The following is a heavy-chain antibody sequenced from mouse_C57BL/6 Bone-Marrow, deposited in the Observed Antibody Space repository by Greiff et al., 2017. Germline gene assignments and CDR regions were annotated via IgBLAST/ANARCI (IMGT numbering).Heavy chain of an antibody. CDR2: IYPGDGDT. J-gene: IGHJ2*01. CDR3: AKERVYYEYDFDY. CDR1: GYAFSSSW. Sequence: QVQLQQSGPELVKPGASVKISCKASGYAFSSSWMNWVKQRPGKGLEWIGRIYPGDGDTNYNGKFKGKATLTADKSSSTAYMQLRSLTSADSAVYFCAKERVYYEYDFDYWGQGTTLTVSS. V-gene: IGHV1-82*01. D-gene: IGHD2-4*01.